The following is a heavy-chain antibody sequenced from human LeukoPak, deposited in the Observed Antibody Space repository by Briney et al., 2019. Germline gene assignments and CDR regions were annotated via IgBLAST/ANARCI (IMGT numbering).Heavy chain of an antibody. V-gene: IGHV3-23*01. CDR2: INSSGGRT. CDR3: AKERMIVVVAATGVACYY. D-gene: IGHD2-15*01. Sequence: GGSLRLSCTTSGFTFSSSAMSWVRQAPGKGLEWVSEINSSGGRTYYADSVKGRFTISRDNSKNTLYLQMNSLRAEDTAVYYCAKERMIVVVAATGVACYYWGQRELVSVSS. J-gene: IGHJ4*02. CDR1: GFTFSSSA.